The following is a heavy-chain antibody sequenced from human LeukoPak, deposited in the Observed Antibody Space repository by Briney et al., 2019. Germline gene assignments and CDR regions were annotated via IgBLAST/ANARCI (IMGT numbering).Heavy chain of an antibody. CDR1: GGSISSGDYY. Sequence: PSETLSLTCTVSGGSISSGDYYWSWIRQPPGKGLEWIGYIYYSGSTYYNPSLKSRVTISVDTSKNQFSLKLSSVTAADTAVYYCARLNSRGLRGAFAIWGQGTMVTVSS. V-gene: IGHV4-30-4*01. CDR2: IYYSGST. J-gene: IGHJ3*02. CDR3: ARLNSRGLRGAFAI. D-gene: IGHD4-23*01.